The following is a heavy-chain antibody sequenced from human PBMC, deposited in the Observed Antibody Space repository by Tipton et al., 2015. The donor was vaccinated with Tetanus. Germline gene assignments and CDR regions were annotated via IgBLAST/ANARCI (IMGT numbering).Heavy chain of an antibody. Sequence: SLRLSCAASGFTFSSYAMSWVRQAPGKGLEWVSAISGSGGSTYYADSVKGRFTISRGNSKNTLYLQMNSLRAEDTAVYYCAKAPSLGDAFDIWGQGTMVTVSS. J-gene: IGHJ3*02. CDR1: GFTFSSYA. D-gene: IGHD3-16*02. CDR3: AKAPSLGDAFDI. CDR2: ISGSGGST. V-gene: IGHV3-23*01.